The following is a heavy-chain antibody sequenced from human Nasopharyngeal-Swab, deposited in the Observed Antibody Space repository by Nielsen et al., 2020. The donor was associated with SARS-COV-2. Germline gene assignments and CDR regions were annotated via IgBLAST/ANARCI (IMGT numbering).Heavy chain of an antibody. D-gene: IGHD1-14*01. CDR1: GFTFSSYA. CDR3: RRTAH. Sequence: GESLKISCAASGFTFSSYAMHWVRQAPGKGLEWVAVIPYDGSNKYYADSVKGRFTISRDNSKNTLYLRMNSLRAEDTAVYYCRRTAHWGQGTLVTVSS. J-gene: IGHJ4*02. V-gene: IGHV3-30*04. CDR2: IPYDGSNK.